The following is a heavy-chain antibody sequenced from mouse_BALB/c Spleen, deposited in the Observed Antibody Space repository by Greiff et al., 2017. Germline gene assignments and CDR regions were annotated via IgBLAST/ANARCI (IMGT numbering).Heavy chain of an antibody. Sequence: QVQLKESGPGLVAPSQSLSITCTVSGFSLTGYGVNWVRQPPGKGLEWLGMIWGDGSTDYNSALKSRLSISKDNSKSQVFLKMNSLQTDDTAIYYCVRDNYGSYYWYFDVWGAGTTVTVSA. CDR3: VRDNYGSYYWYFDV. CDR1: GFSLTGYG. D-gene: IGHD1-1*01. J-gene: IGHJ1*01. V-gene: IGHV2-6-7*01. CDR2: IWGDGST.